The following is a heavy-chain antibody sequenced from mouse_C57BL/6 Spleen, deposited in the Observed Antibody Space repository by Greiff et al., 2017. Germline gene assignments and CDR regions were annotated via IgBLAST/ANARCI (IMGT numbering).Heavy chain of an antibody. J-gene: IGHJ4*01. Sequence: QVQLQQSGAELARPGASVKLSCKASGYTFTSYGISWVKQRTGQGLEWIGEIYPRSGNTYYNEKFKGKATLTADKSSSPAYMELRSLTSEDSAVYFCARSDYYSNYNYAMDYWGQGTSVTVSS. CDR3: ARSDYYSNYNYAMDY. CDR1: GYTFTSYG. V-gene: IGHV1-81*01. CDR2: IYPRSGNT. D-gene: IGHD2-5*01.